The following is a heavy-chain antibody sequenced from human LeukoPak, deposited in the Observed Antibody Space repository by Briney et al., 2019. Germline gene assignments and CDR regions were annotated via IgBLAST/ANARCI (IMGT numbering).Heavy chain of an antibody. Sequence: ASVKVSCKASGGTFSSYAISWVRQAPGQGLEWMGGIIPIFGTANYAQKFQGRVTITADESTSTAYMELSSLRSEDTAVYYCARHPPVTMVRGVIITGWFDPWGQGTLVTVSS. CDR1: GGTFSSYA. CDR3: ARHPPVTMVRGVIITGWFDP. V-gene: IGHV1-69*01. CDR2: IIPIFGTA. D-gene: IGHD3-10*01. J-gene: IGHJ5*02.